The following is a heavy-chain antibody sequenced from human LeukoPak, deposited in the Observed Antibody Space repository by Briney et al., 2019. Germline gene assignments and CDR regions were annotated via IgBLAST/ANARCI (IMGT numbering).Heavy chain of an antibody. V-gene: IGHV3-30-3*01. CDR2: ISYDGSNK. CDR1: GFTFSSYA. J-gene: IGHJ3*02. Sequence: GGSLRLSCAASGFTFSSYAMHWVRQAPGKGLEWVAVISYDGSNKYYADSVKGRFTISRDNSKNTLYLQMNSLRAEDTAVYYCARELVQGDAFDIWGQGTMVTVSS. D-gene: IGHD6-13*01. CDR3: ARELVQGDAFDI.